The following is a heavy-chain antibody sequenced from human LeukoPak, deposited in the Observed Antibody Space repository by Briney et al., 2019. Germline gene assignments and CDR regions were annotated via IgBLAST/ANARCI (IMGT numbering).Heavy chain of an antibody. J-gene: IGHJ4*02. V-gene: IGHV3-23*01. Sequence: GGSLRLSCAASGFTFSSYALSWVRQAPGKGLEWVSAISGSGGSTYYADSVKGRFTISRDNSKNTLYLQMNSLRAEDTAVYYCAKTLRGVYSYFDYWGQGTLVTVSS. CDR3: AKTLRGVYSYFDY. D-gene: IGHD6-13*01. CDR1: GFTFSSYA. CDR2: ISGSGGST.